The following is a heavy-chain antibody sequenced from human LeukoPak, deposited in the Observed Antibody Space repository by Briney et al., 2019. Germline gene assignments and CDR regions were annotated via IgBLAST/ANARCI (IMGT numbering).Heavy chain of an antibody. Sequence: SQTLSPTCTVSGGSISSYYWSWIRQAPGKGLEWIGYIYYSGSTNYNPSLKSRVTISVDTSKNQFSLKLSSVTATDTAVYYCARDLPFTYWGQGTLVTVSA. J-gene: IGHJ4*02. CDR1: GGSISSYY. CDR2: IYYSGST. D-gene: IGHD3-16*01. V-gene: IGHV4-59*01. CDR3: ARDLPFTY.